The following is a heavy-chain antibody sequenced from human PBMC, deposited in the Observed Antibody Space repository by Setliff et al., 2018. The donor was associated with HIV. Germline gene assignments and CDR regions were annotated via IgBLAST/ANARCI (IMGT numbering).Heavy chain of an antibody. CDR3: AKDLLASFGEPYPPTANWFDP. D-gene: IGHD3-10*01. V-gene: IGHV3-7*01. CDR1: GFRFRSYW. J-gene: IGHJ5*02. Sequence: GGSLRLSCAASGFRFRSYWMSWVRQAPGKGLESVANVKQDGTETLYVDSVKGRFTISRDNANNLVYLQMNSLRVEDTAVYFCAKDLLASFGEPYPPTANWFDPWGQGTLVTVSS. CDR2: VKQDGTET.